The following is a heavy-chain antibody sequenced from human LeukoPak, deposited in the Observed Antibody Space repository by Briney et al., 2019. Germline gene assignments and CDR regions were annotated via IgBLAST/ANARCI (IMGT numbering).Heavy chain of an antibody. CDR2: INPIGART. J-gene: IGHJ6*02. CDR3: ARETALVTNYYSYYGMDV. D-gene: IGHD5-18*01. Sequence: ASVKVSCKASGYTFTIYYMHWVRQAPGQGLDWMGIINPIGARTTYAQKFRGRLTMTRDTSTSPVYMELSSLRSEDTAVYYCARETALVTNYYSYYGMDVWGQGTTVSVSS. CDR1: GYTFTIYY. V-gene: IGHV1-46*01.